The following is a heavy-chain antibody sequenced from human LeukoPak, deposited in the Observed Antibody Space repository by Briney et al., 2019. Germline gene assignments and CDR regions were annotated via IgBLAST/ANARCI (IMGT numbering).Heavy chain of an antibody. CDR2: ISGSGGST. CDR1: GFTFSIYA. Sequence: GGSLRLSCAASGFTFSIYAMSCVRQAPGKGLEWVSAISGSGGSTYYADSVKGRFTISRDNSKNTLYLQMNSLRAEDTAVYYCAKGPYSSSWSDYWGQGTLVTVSS. CDR3: AKGPYSSSWSDY. D-gene: IGHD6-13*01. V-gene: IGHV3-23*01. J-gene: IGHJ4*02.